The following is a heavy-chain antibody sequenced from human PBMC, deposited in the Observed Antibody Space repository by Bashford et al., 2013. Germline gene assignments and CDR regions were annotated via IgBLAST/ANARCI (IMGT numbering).Heavy chain of an antibody. CDR3: ASMYSSGPREGY. D-gene: IGHD6-19*01. Sequence: PSVKVSCKASGGTFSSYAISWVRQAPGQGLEWMGRIIPILGIANYAQKFQGRVTITADKSTSTAYMELSSLRSEDTAVYYCASMYSSGPREGYWGQGTLVTVSS. J-gene: IGHJ4*02. CDR2: IIPILGIA. CDR1: GGTFSSYA. V-gene: IGHV1-69*04.